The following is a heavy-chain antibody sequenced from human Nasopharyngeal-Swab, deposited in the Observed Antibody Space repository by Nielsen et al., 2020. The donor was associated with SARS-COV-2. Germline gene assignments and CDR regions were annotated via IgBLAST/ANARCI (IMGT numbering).Heavy chain of an antibody. Sequence: GESLKISCAASGFTFSSYSMNWVRQAPGKGLEWVSSISSSSSYIYYADSVKGRFTISRDNAKNSLYLQMNSLRAEDTAVYYCARDPRYSGWDYYYYGMGVWGQGSTGAVS. J-gene: IGHJ6*02. CDR1: GFTFSSYS. D-gene: IGHD6-19*01. V-gene: IGHV3-21*01. CDR2: ISSSSSYI. CDR3: ARDPRYSGWDYYYYGMGV.